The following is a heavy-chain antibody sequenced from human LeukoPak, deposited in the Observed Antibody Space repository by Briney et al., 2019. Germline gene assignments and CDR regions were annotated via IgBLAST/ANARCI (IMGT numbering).Heavy chain of an antibody. D-gene: IGHD6-19*01. Sequence: PSETLSLTCAVYGGSFSGYYWSWIRQPPGKGLEWIGEINHSGSTNYNPSLKSRVTISVDTSKNQFSLKLSSVTAADTAVYYCAGGGGQWLAPPYYFDYWGQGTLVTVSS. CDR2: INHSGST. J-gene: IGHJ4*02. V-gene: IGHV4-34*01. CDR1: GGSFSGYY. CDR3: AGGGGQWLAPPYYFDY.